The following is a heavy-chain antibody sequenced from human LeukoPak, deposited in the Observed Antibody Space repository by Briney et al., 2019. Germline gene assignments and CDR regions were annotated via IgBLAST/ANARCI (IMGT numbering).Heavy chain of an antibody. Sequence: ASVKVSCKASGYTFTNYDINWVRQATGHGLEWMGWMNPNSGNTGYAQKFQGRVTMTRNTSISTAYMELSSLRSEDTAVYYCARGPTYYDILTGYYVFPPGDYWGQGTLVTVSS. D-gene: IGHD3-9*01. CDR1: GYTFTNYD. J-gene: IGHJ4*02. CDR3: ARGPTYYDILTGYYVFPPGDY. CDR2: MNPNSGNT. V-gene: IGHV1-8*01.